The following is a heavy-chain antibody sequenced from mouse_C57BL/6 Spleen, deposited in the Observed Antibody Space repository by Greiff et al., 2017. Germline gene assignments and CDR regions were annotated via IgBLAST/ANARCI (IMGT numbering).Heavy chain of an antibody. CDR2: IDPSDSYT. CDR1: GYTFTSYW. CDR3: ARGTTVVAHWYFDV. D-gene: IGHD1-1*01. Sequence: QVQLQQPGAELVRPGTSVKLSCKASGYTFTSYWMHWVKQRPGRGLEWIGVIDPSDSYTNYNQKFKGKATLTVDTSSSTAYMQLSSLTSEDSAVYYCARGTTVVAHWYFDVWGTGTTVTVSS. J-gene: IGHJ1*03. V-gene: IGHV1-59*01.